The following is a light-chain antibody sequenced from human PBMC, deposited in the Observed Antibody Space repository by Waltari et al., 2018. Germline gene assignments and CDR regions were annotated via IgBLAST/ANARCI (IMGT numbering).Light chain of an antibody. CDR3: SSYTSTDTWV. J-gene: IGLJ3*02. CDR2: AVS. V-gene: IGLV2-14*03. Sequence: QSALTQPASVSGSPGQSITLSCTAPSSDIGTYNYVSWYQQHPGKAPKLMIYAVSNRPSGVSNRFSASKSGNTASLTISGLQAEDEADYYCSSYTSTDTWVFGGGTKLTVL. CDR1: SSDIGTYNY.